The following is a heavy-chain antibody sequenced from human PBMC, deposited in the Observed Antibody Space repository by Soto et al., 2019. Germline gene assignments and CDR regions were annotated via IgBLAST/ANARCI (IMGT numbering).Heavy chain of an antibody. D-gene: IGHD3-3*01. CDR2: IHYSGST. V-gene: IGHV4-61*01. CDR3: ARDRPGYDFWSGPPPYAFDI. J-gene: IGHJ3*02. CDR1: GGSVSSGSYY. Sequence: SETLSLTCTVSGGSVSSGSYYWSWIRQPPGKGLEWIGYIHYSGSTNYNPSLKSRVTISVDTSKNQFSLKLSSVTAADTAVYYCARDRPGYDFWSGPPPYAFDIWGQGTMVTVSS.